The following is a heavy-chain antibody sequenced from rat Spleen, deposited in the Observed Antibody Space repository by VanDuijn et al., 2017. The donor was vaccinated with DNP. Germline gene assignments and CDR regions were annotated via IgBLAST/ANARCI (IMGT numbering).Heavy chain of an antibody. Sequence: EVQLVESGGGLVQPGRSLKLSCAASGFTFSNYGMAWVRQAPKKGLEWVATISTSGGSTYYRDSVKGRFTISRDNAENTVYLQMNSLRSEDTATYYCTRGAGSPYWSFDFWGPGTVVTVSS. CDR3: TRGAGSPYWSFDF. D-gene: IGHD5-1*01. V-gene: IGHV5S13*01. J-gene: IGHJ1*01. CDR2: ISTSGGST. CDR1: GFTFSNYG.